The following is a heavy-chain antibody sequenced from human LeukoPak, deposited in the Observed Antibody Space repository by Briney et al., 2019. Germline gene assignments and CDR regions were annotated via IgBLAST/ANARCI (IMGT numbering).Heavy chain of an antibody. Sequence: PGGSLRLSCAASGFTFSNPWKSWVRQAPGKGLEWVSAISGSGGSTYYADSVKGRFTISRDNSKNTLYLQMNSLRAEDTAVYYCAKGLAAAGDYYAFDIWGQGTMVTVSS. D-gene: IGHD6-13*01. J-gene: IGHJ3*02. V-gene: IGHV3-23*01. CDR1: GFTFSNPW. CDR2: ISGSGGST. CDR3: AKGLAAAGDYYAFDI.